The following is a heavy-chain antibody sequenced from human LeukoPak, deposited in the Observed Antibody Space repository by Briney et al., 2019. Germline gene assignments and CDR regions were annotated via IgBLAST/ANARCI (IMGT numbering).Heavy chain of an antibody. V-gene: IGHV3-49*04. CDR2: IRSKAYGGTT. Sequence: GGSLRLSCAASEFTFSSTWMSWVRQAPGKGLEWVGFIRSKAYGGTTEYAASVKGRFTISRDDSKSIAYLQMNSLKTEDTAVYYCTRDRYDTIFGVVIRQGDYYMDVWGKGTTVTVSS. D-gene: IGHD3-3*01. J-gene: IGHJ6*03. CDR3: TRDRYDTIFGVVIRQGDYYMDV. CDR1: EFTFSSTW.